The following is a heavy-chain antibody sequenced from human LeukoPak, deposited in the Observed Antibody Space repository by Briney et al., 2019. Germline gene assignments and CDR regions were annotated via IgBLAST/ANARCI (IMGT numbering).Heavy chain of an antibody. Sequence: PSETLSLTCSVSGGSINSTLYYWVWIRQPPGKGLEWIGSIYSRGSTYYHPSLKSRVTMSMDTSKNQFSLNVISVTAADTAFYYCAREYCRSTSCYTGPSFDYWGQGTLVTVSS. CDR2: IYSRGST. CDR3: AREYCRSTSCYTGPSFDY. D-gene: IGHD2-2*02. J-gene: IGHJ4*02. CDR1: GGSINSTLYY. V-gene: IGHV4-39*07.